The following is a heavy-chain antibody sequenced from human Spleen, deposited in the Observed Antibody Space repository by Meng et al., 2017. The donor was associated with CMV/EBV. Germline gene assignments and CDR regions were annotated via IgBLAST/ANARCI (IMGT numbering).Heavy chain of an antibody. D-gene: IGHD1-1*01. CDR3: ARDILERNAFDM. CDR2: INHSGST. Sequence: SETLSLTCAVYGGSFSGYYWSWISQPPGKGLEWIGEINHSGSTNCNPSLKSRVTISVDTSKNQFSLKLSSVTAADTAVYYCARDILERNAFDMWGQGTMVTVSS. J-gene: IGHJ3*02. CDR1: GGSFSGYY. V-gene: IGHV4-34*01.